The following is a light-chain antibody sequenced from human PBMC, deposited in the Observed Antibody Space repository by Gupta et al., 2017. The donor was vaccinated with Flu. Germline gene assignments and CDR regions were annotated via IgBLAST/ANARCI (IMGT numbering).Light chain of an antibody. Sequence: QSALTQPASVSGSPGQSITISCTGTSSDVGGYNYVSWYQQHPDKAPKLMIYEVSNRPSGVSNRFSGSKSGNTASLTTSVLQAEDEADYYCSSYTSSSTPYVFGTGTKVTVL. CDR3: SSYTSSSTPYV. V-gene: IGLV2-14*01. CDR1: SSDVGGYNY. CDR2: EVS. J-gene: IGLJ1*01.